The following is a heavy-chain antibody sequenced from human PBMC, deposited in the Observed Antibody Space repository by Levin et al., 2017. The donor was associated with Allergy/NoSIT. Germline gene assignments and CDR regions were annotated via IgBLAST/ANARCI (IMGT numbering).Heavy chain of an antibody. CDR3: ARDVGERAFDI. CDR1: GGSISSYY. V-gene: IGHV4-59*01. D-gene: IGHD2-15*01. CDR2: IYYSGST. J-gene: IGHJ3*02. Sequence: SQTLSLTCTVSGGSISSYYWSWIRQPPGKGLEWIGYIYYSGSTNYNPSLKSRVTISVDTSKNQFSLKLSSVTAADTAVYYCARDVGERAFDIWGQGTMVTVSS.